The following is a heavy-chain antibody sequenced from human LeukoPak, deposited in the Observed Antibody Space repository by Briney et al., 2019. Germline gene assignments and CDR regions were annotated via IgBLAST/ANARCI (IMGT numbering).Heavy chain of an antibody. D-gene: IGHD3-22*01. V-gene: IGHV3-7*01. J-gene: IGHJ4*02. CDR1: GFTFNSNW. Sequence: GGSLRLSCVASGFTFNSNWMSWVRQAPGKGLEWVANIKQDGSEKYYVDSVKGRFTISRDNAKNSLSLQMNSLRAEGTAVYYCARDKYYDRYFDSWGQGTLVTVSS. CDR3: ARDKYYDRYFDS. CDR2: IKQDGSEK.